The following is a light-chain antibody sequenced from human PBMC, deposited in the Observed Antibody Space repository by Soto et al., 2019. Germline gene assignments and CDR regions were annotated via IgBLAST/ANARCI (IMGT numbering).Light chain of an antibody. J-gene: IGLJ2*01. Sequence: QSALTQPASVSGSPGQSITISCTGTSSDVGGYKYVSWYQQHPDKAPKLIIFEVSNRPSGISSRFSGSKSGNTASLTISGLQAEDEADYYCASYTSSSNSVLFGRGTKLTVL. V-gene: IGLV2-14*01. CDR3: ASYTSSSNSVL. CDR2: EVS. CDR1: SSDVGGYKY.